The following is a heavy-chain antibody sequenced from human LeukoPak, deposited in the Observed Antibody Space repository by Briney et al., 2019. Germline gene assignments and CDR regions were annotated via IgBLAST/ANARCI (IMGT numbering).Heavy chain of an antibody. CDR1: GFTFSGSA. CDR2: IRSKANSYAT. Sequence: GSLRLSCAASGFTFSGSAMHWVRQASGKGLEWVGRIRSKANSYATAYAASVKGRFTISRDDSKNTAYLQMNSLKTEDTAVYYCTRLGYCSSTSCYAGDYWGQGTLVTVSS. V-gene: IGHV3-73*01. J-gene: IGHJ4*02. CDR3: TRLGYCSSTSCYAGDY. D-gene: IGHD2-2*01.